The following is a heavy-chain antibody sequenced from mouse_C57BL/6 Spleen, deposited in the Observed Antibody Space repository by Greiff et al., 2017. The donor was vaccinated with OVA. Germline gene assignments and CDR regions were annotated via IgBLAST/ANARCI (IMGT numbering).Heavy chain of an antibody. V-gene: IGHV1-66*01. CDR2: IYPGSGNT. Sequence: VQLQQSGPELVKPGASVKISCKASGYSFTSYYIHWVKQRPGQGLEWIGWIYPGSGNTKYNEKFKGKATLTADTSSSTAYMQLSSLTSEDSAVYYCARPHRGYYAMDYWGQGTSVTVSS. CDR3: ARPHRGYYAMDY. CDR1: GYSFTSYY. J-gene: IGHJ4*01.